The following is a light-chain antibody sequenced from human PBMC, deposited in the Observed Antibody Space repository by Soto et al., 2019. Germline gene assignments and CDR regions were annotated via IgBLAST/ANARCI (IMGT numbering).Light chain of an antibody. CDR2: GAS. CDR1: QSVSSSY. CDR3: QQYGNAPFT. V-gene: IGKV3-20*01. J-gene: IGKJ3*01. Sequence: EIVLTQSPGTLSFSPGERATLTCRASQSVSSSYLAWFQQKPGQAPRLLIYGASSGATGIPDRFSGSGSGTDFTLTISRLEPEDFAVYYCQQYGNAPFTFGPGTKVDIK.